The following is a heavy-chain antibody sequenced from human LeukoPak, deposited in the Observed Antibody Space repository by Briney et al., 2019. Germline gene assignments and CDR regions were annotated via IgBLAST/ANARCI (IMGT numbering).Heavy chain of an antibody. CDR2: FDPEDGET. CDR3: ATDRYGTRFLDY. D-gene: IGHD3-3*01. V-gene: IGHV1-24*01. J-gene: IGHJ4*02. Sequence: ASVRVSCKVSGYTLIELSIHWVRQAPGKGLEWMGGFDPEDGETIYAQKFQGRVTMTEDTSTDTAYMELSSLRSEDTAVYYCATDRYGTRFLDYWGQGTLVTVSS. CDR1: GYTLIELS.